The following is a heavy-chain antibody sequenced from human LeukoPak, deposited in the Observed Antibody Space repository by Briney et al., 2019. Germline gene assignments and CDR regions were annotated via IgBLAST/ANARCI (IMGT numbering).Heavy chain of an antibody. CDR1: GFTFSTFW. V-gene: IGHV3-21*01. CDR3: ARATGSGWYPIDY. D-gene: IGHD6-19*01. Sequence: GGSLRLSCAASGFTFSTFWMTWVRQAPGKGLEWVSSISSSSSYTYYADSLKGRFTISRDNAKNSLYLQMNSLRAEDTAVYYCARATGSGWYPIDYWGQGTLVTVSA. J-gene: IGHJ4*02. CDR2: ISSSSSYT.